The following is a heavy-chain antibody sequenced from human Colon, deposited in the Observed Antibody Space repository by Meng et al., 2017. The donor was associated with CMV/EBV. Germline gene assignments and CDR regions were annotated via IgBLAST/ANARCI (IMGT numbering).Heavy chain of an antibody. CDR1: SINNIGYH. V-gene: IGHV4-30-4*01. J-gene: IGHJ5*02. CDR3: ARGGGSNYFDSGWFDP. D-gene: IGHD3-9*01. Sequence: SINNIGYHWSWIRQPPGKGLEWMGDIYYSGRTYYNPSLSSRVNMSLDTARNQITLKVNSVTAADTAVYYCARGGGSNYFDSGWFDPWGQGTLVTVSS. CDR2: IYYSGRT.